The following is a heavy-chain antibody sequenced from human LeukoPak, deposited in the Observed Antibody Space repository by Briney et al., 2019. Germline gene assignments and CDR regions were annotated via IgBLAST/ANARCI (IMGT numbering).Heavy chain of an antibody. Sequence: SETLSLTCTVPVGSISSYYWSWIRQPPRKGLEWIGYIYYSGSTNYNPSLKSRVTISVDTSKNQFSLKLSSVTAADTAVYYCAGSLGYCSGGSCYSNWFDPWGQGTLVTVSS. J-gene: IGHJ5*02. CDR2: IYYSGST. D-gene: IGHD2-15*01. CDR1: VGSISSYY. CDR3: AGSLGYCSGGSCYSNWFDP. V-gene: IGHV4-59*01.